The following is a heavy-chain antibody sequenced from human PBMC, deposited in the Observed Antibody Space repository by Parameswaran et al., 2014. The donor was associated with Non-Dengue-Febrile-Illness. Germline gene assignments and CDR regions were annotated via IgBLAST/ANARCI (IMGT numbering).Heavy chain of an antibody. J-gene: IGHJ6*03. CDR2: INGNGGST. D-gene: IGHD3-10*01. Sequence: RWIRQPPGKGLEWVSGINGNGGSTGYAESVKGRFTISRANAKNSLLLQMNSLRAEDTAFYYCARGGDNYYHYMDVWGKGTTVTVSS. V-gene: IGHV3-20*03. CDR3: ARGGDNYYHYMDV.